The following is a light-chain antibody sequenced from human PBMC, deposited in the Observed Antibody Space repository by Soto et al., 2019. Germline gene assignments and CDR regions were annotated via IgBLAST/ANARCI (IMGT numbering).Light chain of an antibody. V-gene: IGKV1-8*01. Sequence: AIRMTQSPSSLSASTGDRVTITCRASQGISSYLAWYQQKPGKAPKLLIYAASTLQSGVPSRFSGSGSGTDFTLTXSCLQSEDFATYYCQQYYSYPWTFGQGTKVEIK. CDR2: AAS. CDR1: QGISSY. J-gene: IGKJ1*01. CDR3: QQYYSYPWT.